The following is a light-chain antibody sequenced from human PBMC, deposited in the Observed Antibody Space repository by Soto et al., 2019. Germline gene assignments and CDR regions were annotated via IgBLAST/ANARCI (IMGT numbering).Light chain of an antibody. CDR2: GNS. Sequence: QSALTQPPSVSGAPGQRVTISCTGSSSNIGAGYDVHWYQQLPGTAPKLLIYGNSNRPSGVPDRFSGSKSGTSASLAITGLQAEDEADYYCQSYDGSLSGSVFGTGTKVTVL. CDR1: SSNIGAGYD. V-gene: IGLV1-40*01. J-gene: IGLJ1*01. CDR3: QSYDGSLSGSV.